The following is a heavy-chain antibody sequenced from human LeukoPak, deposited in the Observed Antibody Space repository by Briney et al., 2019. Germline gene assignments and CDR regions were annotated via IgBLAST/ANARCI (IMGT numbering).Heavy chain of an antibody. CDR2: FDPEDGET. J-gene: IGHJ5*02. CDR3: ATGNWNDVKFDP. D-gene: IGHD1-20*01. V-gene: IGHV1-24*01. CDR1: GYTLTELS. Sequence: ASVKVSCKVSGYTLTELSMHWVRQAPGKGLEWMGGFDPEDGETIYAQKFQGRVTMTEDTSTDTAYMELSSLRSEDTAVYYCATGNWNDVKFDPWGQGTPVTVSS.